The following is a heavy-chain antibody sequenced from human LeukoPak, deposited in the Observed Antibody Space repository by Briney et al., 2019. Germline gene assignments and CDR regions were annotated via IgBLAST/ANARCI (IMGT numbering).Heavy chain of an antibody. D-gene: IGHD3/OR15-3a*01. CDR1: GFTFNNYA. CDR3: ARGGPVIMDDAFDI. J-gene: IGHJ3*02. V-gene: IGHV3-23*01. CDR2: TSCRCDTT. Sequence: GGPLRLSCAVCGFTFNNYAVSWAREARGKALEWVSATSCRCDTTYYADSVKGRFTFSRDNSKNTLYLQMNSLRAEDTAVYYCARGGPVIMDDAFDIWGQGTMVTVSS.